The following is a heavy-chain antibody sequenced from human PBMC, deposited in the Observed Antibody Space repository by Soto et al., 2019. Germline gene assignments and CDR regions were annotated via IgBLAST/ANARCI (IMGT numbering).Heavy chain of an antibody. CDR2: MSHSGGT. Sequence: QVQLQQWGAGLLKPSETLSLTCAVYGGFVSSGSYYWSWIRQPPGKGLEWIGEMSHSGGTHSNPSLKSRVTISVDTSKNQFPLKMSSVTAADTALYYCARVERGTATTVVDAFDIWGPGTMVTVSS. CDR1: GGFVSSGSYY. D-gene: IGHD1-1*01. V-gene: IGHV4-34*01. CDR3: ARVERGTATTVVDAFDI. J-gene: IGHJ3*02.